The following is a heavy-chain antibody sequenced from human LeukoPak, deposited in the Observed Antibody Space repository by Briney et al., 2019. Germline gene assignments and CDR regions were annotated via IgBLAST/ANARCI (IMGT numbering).Heavy chain of an antibody. D-gene: IGHD4-23*01. J-gene: IGHJ2*01. V-gene: IGHV3-30*04. CDR3: AKNNDYGGSYWYFDL. Sequence: PGGSLRLSYAASGFTFTNYAMHWVRQAPGKGLEWVAVISYDETNKYYEDSVKGRFTISRDSSKNTLYLQMSSLRDEDTAVYYCAKNNDYGGSYWYFDLWGRGTLVTVSS. CDR1: GFTFTNYA. CDR2: ISYDETNK.